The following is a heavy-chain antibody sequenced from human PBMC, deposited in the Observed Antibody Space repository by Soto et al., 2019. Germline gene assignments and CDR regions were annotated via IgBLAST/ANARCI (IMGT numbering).Heavy chain of an antibody. Sequence: GESLKISCKGSGYSFTSYWIGWVRQMPGKGLEWMGIIYPGDSDTRYSPSFQGQVTISADKSISTAYLQWSSLKASDTAMYYCARARAARAFYYYYGMDVWGQGXTVTVYS. V-gene: IGHV5-51*01. CDR2: IYPGDSDT. D-gene: IGHD6-6*01. J-gene: IGHJ6*02. CDR1: GYSFTSYW. CDR3: ARARAARAFYYYYGMDV.